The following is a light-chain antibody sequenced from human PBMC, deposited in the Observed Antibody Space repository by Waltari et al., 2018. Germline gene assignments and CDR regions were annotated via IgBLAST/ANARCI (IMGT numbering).Light chain of an antibody. Sequence: QSALTQPASVSGSPGQSITISCTGTSSHVGGYNYVSWYQQHPGKAPKLMIYDVSKRPSGVSNRFSGSKSGNTASLTISGLQAEDEADYYCSSYTSSSTLVVFGGGTKLTGL. CDR2: DVS. V-gene: IGLV2-14*01. CDR1: SSHVGGYNY. J-gene: IGLJ2*01. CDR3: SSYTSSSTLVV.